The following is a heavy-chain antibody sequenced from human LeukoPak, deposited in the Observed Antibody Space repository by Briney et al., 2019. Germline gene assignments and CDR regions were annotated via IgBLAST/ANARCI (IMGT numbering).Heavy chain of an antibody. CDR2: IHYSGST. D-gene: IGHD3-10*01. V-gene: IGHV4-59*03. CDR3: RDYNPTNYLAY. Sequence: PSETLSLTYPVAGVSIGSACCSWVRQPPGQGLEWIGYIHYSGSTNYNPSLKSRVTISSDTSRNQLSLIVTSVTAADTAVYYCRDYNPTNYLAYWGQGTLVTVSS. J-gene: IGHJ4*02. CDR1: GVSIGSAC.